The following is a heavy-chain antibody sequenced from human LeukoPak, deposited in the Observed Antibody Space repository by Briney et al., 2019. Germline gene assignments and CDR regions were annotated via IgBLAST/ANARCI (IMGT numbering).Heavy chain of an antibody. CDR2: IYHSGST. D-gene: IGHD5-18*01. CDR3: ARSGYSYGLFDY. V-gene: IGHV4-30-2*01. Sequence: SETLSLTCAVSGGSISSGGDSWSWIRQPPGKGLEWIGYIYHSGSTYYNPSLKSRVTISVDRSKNQCSLKLSSVTAADTAVYYCARSGYSYGLFDYWGQGTLVTVSS. CDR1: GGSISSGGDS. J-gene: IGHJ4*02.